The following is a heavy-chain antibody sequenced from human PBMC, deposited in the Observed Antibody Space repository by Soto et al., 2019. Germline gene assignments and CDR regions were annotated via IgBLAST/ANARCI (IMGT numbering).Heavy chain of an antibody. CDR2: ISAYNGNT. Sequence: QVQLVQSGAEVKKPGASVKVSCKASGYTFTSYGISWVRQAPGQGLAWMGWISAYNGNTNYAQKLQGRVTMTTDTATSTAYMELRSLRSDDTAVYYCARFLPIAHDYWYFVLWGRGTLVTVSS. D-gene: IGHD6-13*01. CDR3: ARFLPIAHDYWYFVL. CDR1: GYTFTSYG. V-gene: IGHV1-18*01. J-gene: IGHJ2*01.